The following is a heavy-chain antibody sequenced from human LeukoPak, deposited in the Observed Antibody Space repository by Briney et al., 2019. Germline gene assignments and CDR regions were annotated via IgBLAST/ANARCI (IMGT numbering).Heavy chain of an antibody. Sequence: SETLSLTCSVSGASLSGSQYYWGWIRQPPGRPLQWIATIFYTGSTLYNPSLSSRVSLSVVTSKKQISLRLTSVTAADSALYYCARHRGSLKTGYSPKNPLDVWGQGTMVTVSS. CDR1: GASLSGSQYY. J-gene: IGHJ3*01. D-gene: IGHD3-9*01. CDR2: IFYTGST. CDR3: ARHRGSLKTGYSPKNPLDV. V-gene: IGHV4-39*01.